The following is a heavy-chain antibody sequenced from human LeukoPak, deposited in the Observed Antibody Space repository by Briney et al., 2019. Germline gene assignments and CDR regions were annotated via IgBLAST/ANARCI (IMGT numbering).Heavy chain of an antibody. D-gene: IGHD3-16*01. Sequence: SETLSLTCTVSGGSISSYYWSWIRQPAGKGLEWIGRIYTSVSTNSNPSLKSRVTMSVDTSKNQFSLKLTSMTAADTAVYYCATSGSAYGYTYWGQGTQVTVSS. CDR2: IYTSVST. CDR3: ATSGSAYGYTY. J-gene: IGHJ4*02. V-gene: IGHV4-4*07. CDR1: GGSISSYY.